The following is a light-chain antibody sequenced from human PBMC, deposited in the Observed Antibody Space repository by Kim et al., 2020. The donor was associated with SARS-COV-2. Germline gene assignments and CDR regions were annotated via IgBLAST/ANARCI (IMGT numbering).Light chain of an antibody. CDR3: SSYAGSNNVV. J-gene: IGLJ2*01. V-gene: IGLV2-8*01. CDR2: EVS. Sequence: LTQPPSASGYPGQSVTISCTGTSSDVGGYNYVSWYQQHPGKAPKLMIYEVSKRPSGVPDRFSGSKSGNTASLTVSGLQAEDEADYYCSSYAGSNNVVFGGGTQLTVL. CDR1: SSDVGGYNY.